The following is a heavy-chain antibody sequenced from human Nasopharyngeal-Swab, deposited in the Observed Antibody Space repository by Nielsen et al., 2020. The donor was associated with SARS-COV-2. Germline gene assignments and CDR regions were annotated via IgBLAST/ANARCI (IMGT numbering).Heavy chain of an antibody. D-gene: IGHD2-15*01. CDR2: MNPNSGNT. J-gene: IGHJ6*02. CDR3: ARGPGWVVVVAAAISVAGMDV. CDR1: GYTFTSYD. Sequence: ASVKVSCKASGYTFTSYDINWVRQATGQGLEWMGWMNPNSGNTGYAQKFQGRVTMTRNTSISTAYMELSSLRSEDTAVYYCARGPGWVVVVAAAISVAGMDVWGQGTTVTVSS. V-gene: IGHV1-8*01.